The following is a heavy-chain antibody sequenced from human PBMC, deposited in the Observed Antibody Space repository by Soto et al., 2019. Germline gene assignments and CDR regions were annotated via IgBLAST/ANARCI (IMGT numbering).Heavy chain of an antibody. CDR1: GGSIRSRSSY. V-gene: IGHV4-39*01. CDR3: ARLSGGHYGDDGEDY. CDR2: IYYSGSP. D-gene: IGHD4-17*01. Sequence: QLQLQESGPGLVKPSETLSPTCTVSGGSIRSRSSYWGWIRQPPGQWLEWIGSIYYSGSPYYNPSLKSRVTISVDPSKNQFSLKLSSVTAADTAVDYCARLSGGHYGDDGEDYWGQGTLVTVAS. J-gene: IGHJ4*02.